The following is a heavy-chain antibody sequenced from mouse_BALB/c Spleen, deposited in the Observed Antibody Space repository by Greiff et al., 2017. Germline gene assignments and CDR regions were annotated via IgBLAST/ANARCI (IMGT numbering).Heavy chain of an antibody. CDR2: IFPGDGST. Sequence: VQLQQSGAELVKPGASVKLSCKASGYTFTSYDINWVRQRPEQGLEWIGWIFPGDGSTKYNEKFKGKATLTTDKSSSTTYMQISRLTSEDSAVYFCSREEGPMITKFAYWGQGTLVTVAA. J-gene: IGHJ3*01. D-gene: IGHD2-4*01. CDR1: GYTFTSYD. V-gene: IGHV1-85*01. CDR3: SREEGPMITKFAY.